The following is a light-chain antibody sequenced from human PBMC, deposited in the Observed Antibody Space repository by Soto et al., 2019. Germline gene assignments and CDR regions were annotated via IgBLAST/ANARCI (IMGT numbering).Light chain of an antibody. J-gene: IGLJ3*02. CDR2: AIS. CDR3: SSYTSSDTGV. V-gene: IGLV2-14*01. CDR1: SSDVGGYNY. Sequence: QSVLTQPASVSGSPGQSITISCTGTSSDVGGYNYVSWYQHHPGKAPRLLTYAISNRPSGVSSRFSGSKSGNTASLTISGLLAEDEADYYCSSYTSSDTGVFGGGTKLTVL.